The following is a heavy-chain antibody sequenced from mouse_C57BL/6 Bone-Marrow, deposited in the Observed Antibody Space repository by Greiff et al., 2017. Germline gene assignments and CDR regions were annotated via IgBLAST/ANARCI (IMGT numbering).Heavy chain of an antibody. CDR3: AKNWDGYYYYAMDY. V-gene: IGHV2-4*01. J-gene: IGHJ4*01. D-gene: IGHD2-3*01. Sequence: QVQLQQSGPGLVQPSQSLSITCTVSGFSLTSYGVHWVRQPPGKGLEWLGVIWSGGSTDYNAAFISRLSISKDNSKSQVFFKMNSLQADDTAIYYCAKNWDGYYYYAMDYWGQGTSVTVSS. CDR1: GFSLTSYG. CDR2: IWSGGST.